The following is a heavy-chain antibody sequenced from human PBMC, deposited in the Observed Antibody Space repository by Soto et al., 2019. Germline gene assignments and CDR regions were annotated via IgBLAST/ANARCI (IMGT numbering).Heavy chain of an antibody. V-gene: IGHV4-34*01. CDR1: GGSFSRYH. CDR2: IHHDGGT. CDR3: SRGYGEEWPTSDF. D-gene: IGHD3-10*01. J-gene: IGHJ4*02. Sequence: QVQLQQWGAGLLKPSETLFLTCTVYGGSFSRYHWNWIRQAPGKGLEWIGEIHHDGGTNYSPSLEGRVTISVDTSKNEFSLKLSSVTAADTAVSYCSRGYGEEWPTSDFWGQGNLVTVSS.